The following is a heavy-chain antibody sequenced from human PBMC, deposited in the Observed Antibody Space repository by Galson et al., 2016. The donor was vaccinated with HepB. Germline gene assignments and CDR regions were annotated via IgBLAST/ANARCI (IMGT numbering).Heavy chain of an antibody. J-gene: IGHJ4*02. V-gene: IGHV1-46*01. CDR3: ARDPLFCSGGPCYRASYHCPEY. D-gene: IGHD2-15*01. CDR1: GYTFTSHY. CDR2: INPSGGST. Sequence: SVKVSCKASGYTFTSHYIHWVRQAPGQGLEWMGIINPSGGSTSPPQKFRGRGTVTRDTSTSTVYMELCSLRSEDTAVYYCARDPLFCSGGPCYRASYHCPEYWGQGTLVTVSS.